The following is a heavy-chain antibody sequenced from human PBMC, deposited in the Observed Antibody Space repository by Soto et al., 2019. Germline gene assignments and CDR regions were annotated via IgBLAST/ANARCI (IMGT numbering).Heavy chain of an antibody. CDR1: GGSISSGGYY. D-gene: IGHD4-17*01. CDR2: IYYSGST. CDR3: ARELTTVTSDTQYNWFDP. Sequence: SETLSLTCTVSGGSISSGGYYWSWIRQHPGKGLEWIGYIYYSGSTYYNPSLKSRVTISVDTSKNQFSLKLSSVTAADTAVYYCARELTTVTSDTQYNWFDPWGQGTLVTVSS. J-gene: IGHJ5*02. V-gene: IGHV4-31*03.